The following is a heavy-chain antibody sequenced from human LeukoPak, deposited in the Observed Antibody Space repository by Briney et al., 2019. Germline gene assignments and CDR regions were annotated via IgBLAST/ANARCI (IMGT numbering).Heavy chain of an antibody. CDR3: ARHPYYDFWSGEYNWFDP. Sequence: SETLSLTCTVAGGSISSYYGSWVRQPPGKGLEWIGYIYYSGSTSYNPSLNSRVTISVDTSKNQFSLKLSSVTAADTAVYYCARHPYYDFWSGEYNWFDPWGQGTLVTVSS. CDR2: IYYSGST. V-gene: IGHV4-59*08. D-gene: IGHD3-3*01. CDR1: GGSISSYY. J-gene: IGHJ5*02.